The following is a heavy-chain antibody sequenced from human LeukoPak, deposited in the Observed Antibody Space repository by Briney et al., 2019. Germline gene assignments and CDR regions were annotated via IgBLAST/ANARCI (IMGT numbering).Heavy chain of an antibody. J-gene: IGHJ3*02. V-gene: IGHV3-23*01. Sequence: GGSLRLSCAASGFTLSSYAMSWVRQAPGKGLEGVSAISGSGGSTYYADSLKGRFPISRDNYKTTLHLPMNRMRAAATAAYYCAKAYSAPGTDAFDIWGQGTMVTVSS. D-gene: IGHD6-13*01. CDR2: ISGSGGST. CDR3: AKAYSAPGTDAFDI. CDR1: GFTLSSYA.